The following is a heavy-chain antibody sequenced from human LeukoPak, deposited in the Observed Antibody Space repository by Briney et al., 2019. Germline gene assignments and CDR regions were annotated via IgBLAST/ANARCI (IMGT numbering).Heavy chain of an antibody. J-gene: IGHJ4*02. V-gene: IGHV1-18*01. Sequence: ASVKVSCKASGYTFTSYGISWVRQAPGQGLEWMGWISAYNGNTNYAQKLRGRVTMTTDTSTSTAYMELRSLRSDDTAVYYCAREDFRGSYYDLDYWGQGTLVTVSS. CDR1: GYTFTSYG. CDR2: ISAYNGNT. CDR3: AREDFRGSYYDLDY. D-gene: IGHD1-26*01.